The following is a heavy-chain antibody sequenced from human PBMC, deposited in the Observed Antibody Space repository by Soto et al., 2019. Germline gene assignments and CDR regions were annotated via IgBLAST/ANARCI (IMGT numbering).Heavy chain of an antibody. V-gene: IGHV4-39*01. CDR3: ARQTSTGYDFWSGYRGWVDY. CDR2: IYYSGST. J-gene: IGHJ4*02. CDR1: GCSISSSSYY. D-gene: IGHD3-3*01. Sequence: XETLSLTCTVSGCSISSSSYYWGWIRQPPGKGLEWIGSIYYSGSTYYNPSLKSRVTTSVDTSKNQFSLKLSSVTAADTAVYYCARQTSTGYDFWSGYRGWVDYWGQGTLVTVSS.